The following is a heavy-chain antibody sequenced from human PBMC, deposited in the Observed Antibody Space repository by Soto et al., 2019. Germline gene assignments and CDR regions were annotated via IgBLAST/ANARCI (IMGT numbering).Heavy chain of an antibody. CDR2: ISWNSGSI. CDR3: AKTWIGYCSSTSCRTDAFDI. CDR1: GFTFDDYV. V-gene: IGHV3-9*01. D-gene: IGHD2-2*01. Sequence: EVQLVESGGGLVQPGRSLRLSCAASGFTFDDYVMHWVRQAPGKGLEWVSGISWNSGSIGYADSVKGRFTISRDNAKNSLYLQINSLRAEDTALYYCAKTWIGYCSSTSCRTDAFDIWGQGTMVTVSS. J-gene: IGHJ3*02.